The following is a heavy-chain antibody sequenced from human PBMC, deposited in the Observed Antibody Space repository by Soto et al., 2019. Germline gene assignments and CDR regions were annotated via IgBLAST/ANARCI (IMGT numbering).Heavy chain of an antibody. Sequence: QVHLVQSGAEVKKPGASVKVSCKASGYTFTSYGITWVRQAPGQGLEWMGWISAHNGNTDYAQKLQGRVIVTRDTSKSTAYMELTSLISDATAVYYCARGRYGDHWGQGALVTVSS. CDR2: ISAHNGNT. V-gene: IGHV1-18*01. J-gene: IGHJ4*02. D-gene: IGHD1-1*01. CDR3: ARGRYGDH. CDR1: GYTFTSYG.